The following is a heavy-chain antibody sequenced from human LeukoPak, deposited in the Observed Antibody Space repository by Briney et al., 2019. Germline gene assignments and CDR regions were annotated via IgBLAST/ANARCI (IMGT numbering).Heavy chain of an antibody. CDR2: INWNGGRT. D-gene: IGHD4-17*01. J-gene: IGHJ4*02. V-gene: IGHV3-20*04. CDR1: GFMFHDSR. Sequence: GGSLRLSCAASGFMFHDSRMSWFRQAPGKGLEWVSGINWNGGRTGYADSVKGRFTISRDNAKNSLYLQMNSLRAEDTALYYCARDYDYVDCPGYWGQGTLVTVSS. CDR3: ARDYDYVDCPGY.